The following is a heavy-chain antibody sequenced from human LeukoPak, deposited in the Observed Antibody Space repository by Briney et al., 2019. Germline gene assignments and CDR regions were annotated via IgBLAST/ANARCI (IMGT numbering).Heavy chain of an antibody. Sequence: GEALKISCKGSGYSFTSYWIVWVGQTPGKGLEWMGIITPSDSDTRYSTCFQGQVTISDDKSITTAYLEWSSLKASDTAMYYCARAHSGYDFAFDIWGQGTMVTVSS. CDR1: GYSFTSYW. J-gene: IGHJ3*02. CDR2: ITPSDSDT. V-gene: IGHV5-51*01. CDR3: ARAHSGYDFAFDI. D-gene: IGHD5-12*01.